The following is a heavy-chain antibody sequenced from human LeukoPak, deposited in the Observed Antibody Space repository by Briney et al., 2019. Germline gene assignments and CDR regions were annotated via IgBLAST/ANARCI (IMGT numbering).Heavy chain of an antibody. CDR1: GYTFTSYY. D-gene: IGHD3-22*01. CDR2: IIPIFGTA. V-gene: IGHV1-69*05. Sequence: GASVKVSCKASGYTFTSYYMHWVRQAPGQGLEWMGRIIPIFGTANYAQKFQGRVTITTDESTSTAYMELSSLRSEDTAVYYCAREKAYYYDSSGYYHPWGQGTLVTVSS. J-gene: IGHJ4*02. CDR3: AREKAYYYDSSGYYHP.